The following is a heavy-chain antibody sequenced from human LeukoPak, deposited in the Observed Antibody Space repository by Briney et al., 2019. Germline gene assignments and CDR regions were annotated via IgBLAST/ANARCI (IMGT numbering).Heavy chain of an antibody. D-gene: IGHD3-9*01. Sequence: ASVKVSCKASGYTFTSYYVHWVRQAPGQGLEWMGIIHPSGGSTSYAQKFQGRVTMTRDMSTSTVYMELSSLRSEDTAVYYCARDFFIGATGTFDWLGPSGYFYYMDVWGKGTTVTVSS. CDR2: IHPSGGST. J-gene: IGHJ6*03. CDR3: ARDFFIGATGTFDWLGPSGYFYYMDV. V-gene: IGHV1-46*01. CDR1: GYTFTSYY.